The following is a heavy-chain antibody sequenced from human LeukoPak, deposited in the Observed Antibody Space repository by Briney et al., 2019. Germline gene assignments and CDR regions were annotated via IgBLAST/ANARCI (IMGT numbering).Heavy chain of an antibody. V-gene: IGHV3-53*01. Sequence: GGSLRLSCAASGFTVSNNYMSWVRQAPGKGLEWVSVIYSGGSTYYADSVKGRFAISRDNSKNTLYLQMNSLRAEDTAVYYCARVVYDFWSGYNTWGQGTLVTVSS. CDR3: ARVVYDFWSGYNT. CDR1: GFTVSNNY. CDR2: IYSGGST. D-gene: IGHD3-3*01. J-gene: IGHJ5*02.